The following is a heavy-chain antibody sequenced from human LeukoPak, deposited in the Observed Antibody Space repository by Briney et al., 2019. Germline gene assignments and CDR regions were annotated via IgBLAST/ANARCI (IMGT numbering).Heavy chain of an antibody. CDR3: ARHDRSGSGSYHDAFDI. J-gene: IGHJ3*02. CDR1: GGSTSSYY. D-gene: IGHD3-10*01. V-gene: IGHV4-59*08. Sequence: PSETLSLTCTVSGGSTSSYYWSWIRQPPGKGLEWIGYIYYSGSTNYNPSLKSRVTISVDTSKNQFSLKLSSVTAADTAVYYCARHDRSGSGSYHDAFDIWGQGTMVTVSS. CDR2: IYYSGST.